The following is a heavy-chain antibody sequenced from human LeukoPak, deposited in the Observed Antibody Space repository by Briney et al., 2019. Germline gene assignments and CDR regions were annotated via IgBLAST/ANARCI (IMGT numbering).Heavy chain of an antibody. J-gene: IGHJ4*02. D-gene: IGHD6-13*01. Sequence: GGSVRLSCGLSGFLLSVFGVPGARDATGEGRVGVCGINWNGGSTGYADYVKGRFTICSDNDKNSLDAQMNNLRVQGTALYHCVRDTAADLRGGNDYWRGGILVSVSS. CDR3: VRDTAADLRGGNDY. CDR2: INWNGGST. V-gene: IGHV3-20*01. CDR1: GFLLSVFG.